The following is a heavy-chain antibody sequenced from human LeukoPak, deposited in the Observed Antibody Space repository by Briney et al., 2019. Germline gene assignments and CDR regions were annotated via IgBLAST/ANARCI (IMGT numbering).Heavy chain of an antibody. CDR2: IKQDGSEN. D-gene: IGHD3-9*01. V-gene: IGHV3-7*01. CDR3: AKDLLTILEWFDP. CDR1: GFTFSSYW. J-gene: IGHJ5*02. Sequence: GGSLRLSCVASGFTFSSYWMSWVRQAPGKGLEWVANIKQDGSENYFVDAVKGRFTISRDNARNSLYLQMNSLRVEDTAVYYCAKDLLTILEWFDPWGQGTLVTVSS.